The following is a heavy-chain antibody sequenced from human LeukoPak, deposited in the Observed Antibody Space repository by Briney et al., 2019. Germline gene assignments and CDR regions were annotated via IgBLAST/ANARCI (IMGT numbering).Heavy chain of an antibody. D-gene: IGHD1-1*01. V-gene: IGHV3-11*04. Sequence: GGSLRLSCAASGFTFSDYYMSWIRQAPGKGLEWVSYISSSGSTIYYADSVKGRFTISRDNAKNSLYLQMNSLRAEDTAVYYCARDRYNWNDYQDYYMDVWGQGTLVTVSS. CDR3: ARDRYNWNDYQDYYMDV. J-gene: IGHJ4*02. CDR1: GFTFSDYY. CDR2: ISSSGSTI.